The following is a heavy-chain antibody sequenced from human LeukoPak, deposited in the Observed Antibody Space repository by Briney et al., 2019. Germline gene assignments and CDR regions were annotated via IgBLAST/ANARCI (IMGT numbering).Heavy chain of an antibody. CDR3: ARGDYCSGGSCYPLAFDI. CDR1: GFTFSSYA. D-gene: IGHD2-15*01. Sequence: PGGSLRLSCAASGFTFSSYAMHWVRQAPGKGLEWVAVISYDGSNKYYADSVKGRFTISRDNAKNSLYLQMNGLRAEDTAMFYCARGDYCSGGSCYPLAFDIWGQGTMVTVSS. CDR2: ISYDGSNK. J-gene: IGHJ3*02. V-gene: IGHV3-30*04.